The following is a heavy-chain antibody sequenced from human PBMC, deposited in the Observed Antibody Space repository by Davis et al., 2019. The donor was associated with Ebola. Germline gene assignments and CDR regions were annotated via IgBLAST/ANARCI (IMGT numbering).Heavy chain of an antibody. V-gene: IGHV3-23*01. J-gene: IGHJ6*04. D-gene: IGHD3-3*01. CDR3: AKSGLSFGVVKYHYGMDV. CDR2: ISGSGGST. CDR1: VITFSSYA. Sequence: PGGSLRLSCTDSVITFSSYAMTWVRQAPGKGLEWVSAISGSGGSTYYADSVKGRFTISRDYSKKTLYLQMNSLRAEDTAVYYCAKSGLSFGVVKYHYGMDVWGKGTTVTVSS.